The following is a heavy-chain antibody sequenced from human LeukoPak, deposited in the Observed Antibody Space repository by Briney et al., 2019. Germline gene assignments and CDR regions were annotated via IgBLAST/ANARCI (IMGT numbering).Heavy chain of an antibody. CDR3: AKANWVSNADAVW. J-gene: IGHJ4*02. CDR2: IQGGGDT. D-gene: IGHD1-1*01. V-gene: IGHV3-23*01. Sequence: GGSLRLSCAASGFSFSDYAMSWVRQAPARGPEWVSSIQGGGDTFYADSVKGRFTLSRDDSRNTVYLQLNNLRVEDTAIYYCAKANWVSNADAVWWGQGTQVTVSS. CDR1: GFSFSDYA.